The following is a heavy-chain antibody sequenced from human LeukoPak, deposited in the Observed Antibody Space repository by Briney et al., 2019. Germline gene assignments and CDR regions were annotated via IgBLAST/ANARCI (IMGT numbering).Heavy chain of an antibody. CDR2: INGDGDST. D-gene: IGHD3-10*01. V-gene: IGHV3-23*01. J-gene: IGHJ4*02. CDR3: AIGGGSDY. Sequence: GGSLRLSCAASEFVFGAFPMSWIRQAAGKGLEWVPSINGDGDSTHYAGSVKGRFTISRDNSKNTLYLQMNSLRVEDTAIYYCAIGGGSDYWGQGTLVTVSS. CDR1: EFVFGAFP.